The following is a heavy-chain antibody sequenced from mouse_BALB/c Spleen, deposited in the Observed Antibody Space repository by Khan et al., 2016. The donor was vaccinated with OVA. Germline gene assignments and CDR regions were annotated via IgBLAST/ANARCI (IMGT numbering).Heavy chain of an antibody. CDR3: LRSLDYYGSAYEGFAY. V-gene: IGHV1S136*01. CDR2: ISPNSDGS. J-gene: IGHJ3*01. D-gene: IGHD1-1*01. Sequence: EVKLQESGPELVKPGASVKMSCKASGYTFTSYVMHWVKQKPGQGLEWIGYISPNSDGSKYNEKFRGKATLTSDKSSSTAYMELSSLTSEDSAVYYWLRSLDYYGSAYEGFAYWGQGTLVTVSA. CDR1: GYTFTSYV.